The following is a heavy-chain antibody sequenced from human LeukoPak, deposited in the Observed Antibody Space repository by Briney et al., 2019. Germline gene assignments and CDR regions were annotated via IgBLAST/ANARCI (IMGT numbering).Heavy chain of an antibody. CDR2: ISYDGSNK. D-gene: IGHD5-18*01. J-gene: IGHJ4*02. CDR3: AKDRREYSYGSFDY. CDR1: GFTFGSYG. Sequence: PGRSLRLSCAASGFTFGSYGMHWVRQAPGKGLEWVAVISYDGSNKYYADSVKGRFTISRDNSKNTLYLQMNSLRAEDTAVYYCAKDRREYSYGSFDYWGQGTLVTVSS. V-gene: IGHV3-30*18.